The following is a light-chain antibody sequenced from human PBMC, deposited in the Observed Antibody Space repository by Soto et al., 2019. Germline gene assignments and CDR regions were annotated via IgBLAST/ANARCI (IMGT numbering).Light chain of an antibody. Sequence: DIQMTQSPSTLPASVGDRVTITCRASQSVDNWLAWFQQKPGKAPKVLIHRASSLDSGVPSRFSGSGWGTEFPTPITSRQHADFVTYYCQHYSDSSPWTFGQGTKVEIK. CDR2: RAS. J-gene: IGKJ1*01. CDR1: QSVDNW. CDR3: QHYSDSSPWT. V-gene: IGKV1-5*03.